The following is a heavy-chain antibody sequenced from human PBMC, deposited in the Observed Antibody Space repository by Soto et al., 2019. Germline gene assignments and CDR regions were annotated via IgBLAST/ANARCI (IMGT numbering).Heavy chain of an antibody. J-gene: IGHJ5*02. CDR3: ARVGEYCSGGSCPNWFDP. V-gene: IGHV4-30-2*01. D-gene: IGHD2-15*01. CDR2: IYHSGST. Sequence: SETLSLTCAVSGGSISSGGYSWSWIRQPPGKGLEWIGYIYHSGSTYYNPSLKSRVTISVDRSKNQFSLKLSSATAADTAVYYCARVGEYCSGGSCPNWFDPWGQGTLVTVSS. CDR1: GGSISSGGYS.